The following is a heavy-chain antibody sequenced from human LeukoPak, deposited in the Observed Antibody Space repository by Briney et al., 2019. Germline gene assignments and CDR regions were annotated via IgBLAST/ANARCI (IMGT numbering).Heavy chain of an antibody. Sequence: PGGSLRLSCAASGFTFSSYNMNWVRQAPGKGLEWVANIKRDGSEKHYVDSVKGRFTISRDNAKNSLYLQMNSLRAEDTAVYFCARDSNPNDGQVFYDAFDIWGQGTMVTVSS. J-gene: IGHJ3*02. CDR2: IKRDGSEK. CDR3: ARDSNPNDGQVFYDAFDI. CDR1: GFTFSSYN. V-gene: IGHV3-7*01. D-gene: IGHD5/OR15-5a*01.